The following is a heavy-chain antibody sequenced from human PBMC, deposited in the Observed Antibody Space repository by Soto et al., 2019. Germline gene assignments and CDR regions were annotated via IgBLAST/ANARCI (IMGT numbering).Heavy chain of an antibody. Sequence: PGGSLRLSCAASGFTFDDYAMHWVRQAPGKGLEWVSGISWNSGSIGYADSVKGRFTISRDNATNSLYLQMNSLRAEDTALYYCAKDIRDGSGSYYYGMDVWGEGTTVTVSS. J-gene: IGHJ6*04. CDR3: AKDIRDGSGSYYYGMDV. CDR1: GFTFDDYA. D-gene: IGHD3-10*01. CDR2: ISWNSGSI. V-gene: IGHV3-9*01.